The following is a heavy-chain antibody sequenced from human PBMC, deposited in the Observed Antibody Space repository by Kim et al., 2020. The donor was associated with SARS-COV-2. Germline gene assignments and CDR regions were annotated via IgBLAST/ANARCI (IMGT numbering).Heavy chain of an antibody. V-gene: IGHV3-11*06. J-gene: IGHJ3*02. CDR3: ARVSSLTTYYYDSSGYAFDI. Sequence: RFTISRDNAKNSLYLQMNSLRAEDTAVYYCARVSSLTTYYYDSSGYAFDIWGQGTMVTVSS. D-gene: IGHD3-22*01.